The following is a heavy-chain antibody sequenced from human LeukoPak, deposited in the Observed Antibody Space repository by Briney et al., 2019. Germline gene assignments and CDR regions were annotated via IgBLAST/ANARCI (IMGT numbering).Heavy chain of an antibody. CDR2: IIPIFGTA. Sequence: SSVKVSCKASGGTFSSYVISWVRQAPAQGLEGMGGIIPIFGTANYAQKFQGRVTITADKSTSTDYMELSSLRTEDTVVYYFARNLGPDWFYPWGHGTMVT. D-gene: IGHD3-10*01. CDR3: ARNLGPDWFYP. CDR1: GGTFSSYV. V-gene: IGHV1-69*06. J-gene: IGHJ5*02.